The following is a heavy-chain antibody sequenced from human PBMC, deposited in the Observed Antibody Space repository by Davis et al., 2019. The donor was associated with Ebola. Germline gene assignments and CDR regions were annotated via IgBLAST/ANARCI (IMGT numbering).Heavy chain of an antibody. CDR3: TTDQQSRPNAY. CDR1: GFTFSNAW. J-gene: IGHJ4*02. V-gene: IGHV3-15*01. D-gene: IGHD1/OR15-1a*01. CDR2: IKSKTDGGTT. Sequence: GESLKISCAASGFTFSNAWMSWVRQAPGKGLEWVGRIKSKTDGGTTDYAAPVKGRFTISRDDSKNTLYLQMNSLTTEDTAVYYCTTDQQSRPNAYWGQGTLVTVSS.